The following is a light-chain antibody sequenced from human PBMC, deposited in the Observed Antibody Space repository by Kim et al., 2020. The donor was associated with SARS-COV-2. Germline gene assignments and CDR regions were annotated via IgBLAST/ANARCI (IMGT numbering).Light chain of an antibody. CDR1: QSVLYSSNNKNY. V-gene: IGKV4-1*01. Sequence: DIVMTQSPDSLAVSLGERATINCKSSQSVLYSSNNKNYLAWYQQKPRQPPKLLIYWASTRESGVPDRFSGSGSRTDFTLTISSLQAEDVAVYYCQQYYSTPLTFGQGTKVDIK. CDR3: QQYYSTPLT. J-gene: IGKJ1*01. CDR2: WAS.